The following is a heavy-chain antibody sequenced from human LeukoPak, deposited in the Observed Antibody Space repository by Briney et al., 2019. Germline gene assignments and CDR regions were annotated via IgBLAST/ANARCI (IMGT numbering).Heavy chain of an antibody. V-gene: IGHV1-2*02. J-gene: IGHJ5*02. D-gene: IGHD6-13*01. CDR3: ARSIAAVNWFDP. CDR1: GYTFTSYY. CDR2: INPKSGGT. Sequence: HEASVKVSCKASGYTFTSYYMHWVRQAPGQGLEWMGWINPKSGGTNYAQKFQGRVTMTRDTSISTAYMELSRLRSDDTAVYYCARSIAAVNWFDPWGQGTLVTVSS.